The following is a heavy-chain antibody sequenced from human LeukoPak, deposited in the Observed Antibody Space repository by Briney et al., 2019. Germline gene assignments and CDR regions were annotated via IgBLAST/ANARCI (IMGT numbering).Heavy chain of an antibody. J-gene: IGHJ4*02. CDR3: ATTEVAATPYFDS. Sequence: SETLSLTCTVSGGSVSSSSYYWGWLRQPPGKGLEWIGSIYYSGITYYNPSLKSRVIISVDTSKNQCSLRLSSVTAADTAVYYCATTEVAATPYFDSWGPGTLVTVSS. V-gene: IGHV4-39*01. CDR1: GGSVSSSSYY. D-gene: IGHD2-15*01. CDR2: IYYSGIT.